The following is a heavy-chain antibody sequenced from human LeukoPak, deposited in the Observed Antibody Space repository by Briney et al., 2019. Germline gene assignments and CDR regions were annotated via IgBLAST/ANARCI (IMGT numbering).Heavy chain of an antibody. V-gene: IGHV3-53*01. CDR2: IYSDGRT. CDR3: ARGLFLSGYLDAFDI. D-gene: IGHD3-22*01. CDR1: GFTFSSYA. Sequence: GGSLRLSCAASGFTFSSYAMTWVRQAPGKGLEWVSLIYSDGRTYYADSVKGRCTISRDNSKNTLYLQMNSLRVEDTAVYYCARGLFLSGYLDAFDIWGQGTVVTVSS. J-gene: IGHJ3*02.